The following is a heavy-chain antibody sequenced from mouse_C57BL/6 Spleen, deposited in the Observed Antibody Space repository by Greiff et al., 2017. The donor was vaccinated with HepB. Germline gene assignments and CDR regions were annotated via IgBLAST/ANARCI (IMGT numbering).Heavy chain of an antibody. V-gene: IGHV1-55*01. CDR2: IYPGSGST. CDR1: GYTFTSYW. D-gene: IGHD1-1*01. J-gene: IGHJ2*01. CDR3: AKGYGSPHYFDY. Sequence: QVQLQQPGAELVKPGASVKMSCKASGYTFTSYWITWVKQRPGQGLEWIGDIYPGSGSTNYNEKFKSKATLTVDTSSSTAYMQLSSLTSEDSAVYYCAKGYGSPHYFDYCGQGTTLTVSS.